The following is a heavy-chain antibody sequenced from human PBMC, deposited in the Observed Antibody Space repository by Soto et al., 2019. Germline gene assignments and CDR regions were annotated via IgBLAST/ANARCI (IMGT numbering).Heavy chain of an antibody. CDR2: IIGDGRST. Sequence: EVQLLESGGALKQPGGSLRLSCAASGFTFSSHAMSWVRQAPGKGLEWVSSIIGDGRSTKYADSVKGRFTISRDNFQNMLYLQMNSLRAEDTAFYYCTKGMSDRRPILNFDSWGQGTLVTVSS. D-gene: IGHD3-10*01. CDR3: TKGMSDRRPILNFDS. V-gene: IGHV3-23*01. J-gene: IGHJ4*02. CDR1: GFTFSSHA.